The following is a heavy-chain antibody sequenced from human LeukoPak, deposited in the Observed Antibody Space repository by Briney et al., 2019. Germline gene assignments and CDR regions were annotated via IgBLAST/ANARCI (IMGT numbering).Heavy chain of an antibody. CDR3: ARDKDVYFDY. V-gene: IGHV3-21*01. Sequence: GGSLRLSCVGTGFTFSTYRMNWVRQAPGKGLEWVSSISSSSSYIYYADSVKGRITISRDNAKNSLYLQMNSLGVEDTAVYYCARDKDVYFDYWGQGTLVTVSS. J-gene: IGHJ4*02. CDR2: ISSSSSYI. CDR1: GFTFSTYR.